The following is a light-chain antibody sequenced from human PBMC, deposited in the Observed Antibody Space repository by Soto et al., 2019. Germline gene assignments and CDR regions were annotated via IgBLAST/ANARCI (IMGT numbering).Light chain of an antibody. CDR2: DAS. CDR1: QSVSSY. Sequence: EIVLTQSPATLSLSPGERATLSCRASQSVSSYLAWYQQKPGQAPRLLIYDASNRATGIPARFSGSGSGTDFPHTISSLEPEDFSVYYCQQRSNWPIFTFGPGTKVDIK. J-gene: IGKJ3*01. CDR3: QQRSNWPIFT. V-gene: IGKV3-11*01.